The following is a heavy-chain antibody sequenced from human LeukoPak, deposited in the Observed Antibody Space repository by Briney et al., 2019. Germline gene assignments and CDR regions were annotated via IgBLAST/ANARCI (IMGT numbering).Heavy chain of an antibody. Sequence: SETLSLTCTVSGGSISTYWWSWIRQPPGKGLEWIGYIYYTGNTNYNPSLKSRVTLSVDTSEKQFSLKMTSVAAADTAVYYCASDRGYEKGFDPWGQGIQVTVSS. V-gene: IGHV4-59*01. CDR1: GGSISTYW. CDR3: ASDRGYEKGFDP. D-gene: IGHD5-12*01. J-gene: IGHJ5*02. CDR2: IYYTGNT.